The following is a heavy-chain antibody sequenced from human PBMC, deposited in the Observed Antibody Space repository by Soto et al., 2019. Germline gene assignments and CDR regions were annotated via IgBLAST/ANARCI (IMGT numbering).Heavy chain of an antibody. D-gene: IGHD3-22*01. V-gene: IGHV1-18*01. Sequence: QVQLVQSGPEVKKSGASVKVSCKDSGYTFTNHGISCVRQAPGQGLEWRGWISAYNGYTKYAQKFQGRVTMTTDTSTNTADMELSSLRSDDTAAYSCAREVTIILGVKYYYGMAVWGQGTTVTVSS. CDR2: ISAYNGYT. CDR3: AREVTIILGVKYYYGMAV. J-gene: IGHJ6*02. CDR1: GYTFTNHG.